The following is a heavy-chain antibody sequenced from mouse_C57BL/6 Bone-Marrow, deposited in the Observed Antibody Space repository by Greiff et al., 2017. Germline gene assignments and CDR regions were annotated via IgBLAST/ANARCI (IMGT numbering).Heavy chain of an antibody. V-gene: IGHV14-3*01. D-gene: IGHD1-1*01. Sequence: VHVKQSVAELVRPGASVKLSCTASGFNIKNTYMHWVKQRPEQGLEWIGRIDPANGNTKYAPKFQGKATITADTSSNTAYLQLSSLTSEDTAIYYCAFITTVELRGDYWGQGTTLTVSS. J-gene: IGHJ2*01. CDR2: IDPANGNT. CDR1: GFNIKNTY. CDR3: AFITTVELRGDY.